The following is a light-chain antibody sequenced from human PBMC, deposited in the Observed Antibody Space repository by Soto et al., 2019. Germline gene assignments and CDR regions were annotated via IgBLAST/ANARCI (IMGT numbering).Light chain of an antibody. Sequence: DIQMTQSPSTLSGSVGDRVTITCRASQTISSWLAWYQQKPGKAPKLLIYKASTLKSGVPSRFSGGGSGTECNLSISSLQPDDFATYFCQHYNSYSEAFGQGTQGELK. CDR1: QTISSW. CDR3: QHYNSYSEA. J-gene: IGKJ1*01. CDR2: KAS. V-gene: IGKV1-5*03.